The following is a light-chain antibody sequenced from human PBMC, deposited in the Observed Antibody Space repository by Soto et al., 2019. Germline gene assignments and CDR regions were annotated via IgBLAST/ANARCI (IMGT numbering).Light chain of an antibody. V-gene: IGLV1-44*01. CDR2: NRN. CDR3: AAWDDSLNGPR. CDR1: SSNIGSHT. J-gene: IGLJ2*01. Sequence: QSVLTQPPSASGTPGRRITISCSGSSSNIGSHTVNWYQQLPGATPKVLIYNRNERPSGVPDRFSGSKSGSSASLAISSLQPEDEAHYYCAAWDDSLNGPRFGGGTQLTVL.